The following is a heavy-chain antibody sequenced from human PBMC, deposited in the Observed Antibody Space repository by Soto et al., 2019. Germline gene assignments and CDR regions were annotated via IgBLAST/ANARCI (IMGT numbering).Heavy chain of an antibody. CDR3: ARAGGNSDIGTHWYYYIDV. Sequence: EVQLEESGGGLVQPGGSLRLSCAASGFVVSSSYMSWARQAPGKGLEWVSVIYSGGSKYYADSLKGRFIISRDISKNTLYLQLNSLRAEDTAVYYCARAGGNSDIGTHWYYYIDVWGKGTTVTVSS. D-gene: IGHD2-15*01. CDR2: IYSGGSK. CDR1: GFVVSSSY. V-gene: IGHV3-66*01. J-gene: IGHJ6*03.